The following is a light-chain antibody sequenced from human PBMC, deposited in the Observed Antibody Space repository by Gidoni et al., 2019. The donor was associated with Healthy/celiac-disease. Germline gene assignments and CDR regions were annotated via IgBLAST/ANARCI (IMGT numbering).Light chain of an antibody. CDR3: NSRDSSGNHLDVV. CDR2: GKT. J-gene: IGLJ2*01. V-gene: IGLV3-19*01. Sequence: SSELTQDPAVSVALGQNVRLTCQGYRLRSYYASWYQQKPGQAPVIVIYGKTNRPSGIPDRFSGSSSGNTASLTITGAQAEDEADYYCNSRDSSGNHLDVVFGGGTKLTVL. CDR1: RLRSYY.